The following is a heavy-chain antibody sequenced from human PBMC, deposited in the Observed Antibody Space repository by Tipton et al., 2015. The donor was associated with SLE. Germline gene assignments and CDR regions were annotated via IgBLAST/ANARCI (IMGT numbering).Heavy chain of an antibody. CDR3: ARRGGNSGMLY. CDR2: IYYSGST. V-gene: IGHV4-39*07. Sequence: TLSLTCTVSGGSISSSSYYWGWIRQPPGKGLEWIGSIYYSGSTYYNPSLKSRVTISVDTSKNQFSLKLSSVTAADTAVYYCARRGGNSGMLYWGQGTLVTVSS. D-gene: IGHD4-23*01. CDR1: GGSISSSSYY. J-gene: IGHJ4*02.